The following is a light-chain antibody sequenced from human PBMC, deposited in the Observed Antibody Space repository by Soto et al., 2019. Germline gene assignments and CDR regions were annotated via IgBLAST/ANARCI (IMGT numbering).Light chain of an antibody. CDR2: EVS. CDR3: TSYTSSSTLDV. CDR1: SSDVGGYNY. Sequence: QSALTQPASVSGSPGQSITISCTGTSSDVGGYNYVSWYQQHPGKAPKLMIYEVSNRPLGVSNRFSGSKSGNTASLTISGPQAEDEADYYCTSYTSSSTLDVFGTGTRSPS. V-gene: IGLV2-14*01. J-gene: IGLJ1*01.